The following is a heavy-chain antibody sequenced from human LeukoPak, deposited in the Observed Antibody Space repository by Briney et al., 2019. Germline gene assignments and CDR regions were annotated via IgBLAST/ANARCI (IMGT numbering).Heavy chain of an antibody. Sequence: GGSLRLSCAASGFTFSNYWMSWVRQAPGKGLEWVAVISNDGNNKYYADSVKGRFTISRDNAKNSLYLQMNSLRAEDTAVYYCAREMTTDDDAFDIWGQGTMVTVSS. D-gene: IGHD4-17*01. CDR1: GFTFSNYW. CDR2: ISNDGNNK. CDR3: AREMTTDDDAFDI. V-gene: IGHV3-30-3*01. J-gene: IGHJ3*02.